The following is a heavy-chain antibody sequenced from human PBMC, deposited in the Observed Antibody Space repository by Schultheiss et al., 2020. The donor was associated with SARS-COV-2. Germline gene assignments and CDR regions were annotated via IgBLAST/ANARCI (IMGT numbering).Heavy chain of an antibody. CDR1: GFTFSSYG. Sequence: GESLKISCAASGFTFSSYGMHWVRQAPGKGLEWVAVISYDGSNKYYADSVKGRFTISRDNSKNTLYLQMNSLRAEDTAVYYCARDRPPVGAPAFDIWGQGTMVTVSS. V-gene: IGHV3-30*03. D-gene: IGHD1-26*01. J-gene: IGHJ3*02. CDR2: ISYDGSNK. CDR3: ARDRPPVGAPAFDI.